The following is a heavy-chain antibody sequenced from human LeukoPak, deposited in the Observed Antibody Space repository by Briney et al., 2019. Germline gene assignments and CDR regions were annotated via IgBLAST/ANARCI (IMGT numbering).Heavy chain of an antibody. D-gene: IGHD4-17*01. CDR1: GFSVSNYY. Sequence: GGSLRLSCAGSGFSVSNYYMSWVRQAPGKGLEWVSLIRDSGETFYADSVKGRFTISRDNSKNAMYLQMNRLRVEDTAVYFCARDRAVTQDWVEFDPWGQGTLVTVSS. CDR2: IRDSGET. V-gene: IGHV3-66*03. J-gene: IGHJ5*02. CDR3: ARDRAVTQDWVEFDP.